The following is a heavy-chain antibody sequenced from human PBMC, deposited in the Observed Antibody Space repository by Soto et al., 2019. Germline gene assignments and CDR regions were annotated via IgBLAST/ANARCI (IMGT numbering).Heavy chain of an antibody. V-gene: IGHV1-69*06. CDR2: IVPIFGTA. CDR3: ARGWSSGFRQQQRAPFDY. Sequence: QVQLVQSGAEVKKPGSSVKVSCKASGGTFSSYAISWVRQAPGQGLEWMGGIVPIFGTANYAQKFQGRVTITADKSTSTAYMERSSLRAEDTAVYDCARGWSSGFRQQQRAPFDYWGQGTLGTVSS. CDR1: GGTFSSYA. J-gene: IGHJ4*02. D-gene: IGHD6-13*01.